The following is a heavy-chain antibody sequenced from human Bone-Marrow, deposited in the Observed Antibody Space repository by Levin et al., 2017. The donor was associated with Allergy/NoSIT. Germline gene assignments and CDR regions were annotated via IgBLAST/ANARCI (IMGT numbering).Heavy chain of an antibody. J-gene: IGHJ4*02. CDR1: GYTFTGYY. CDR3: ARLVHTLQYADY. D-gene: IGHD4-11*01. V-gene: IGHV1-2*02. Sequence: GESLKISCKASGYTFTGYYMHWVRQAPGQGLEWMGWINPNSGGTNYAQKFQGRVTMTRDTSISTAYMELSRLRSDDTAVYYCARLVHTLQYADYWGQGTLVTVSS. CDR2: INPNSGGT.